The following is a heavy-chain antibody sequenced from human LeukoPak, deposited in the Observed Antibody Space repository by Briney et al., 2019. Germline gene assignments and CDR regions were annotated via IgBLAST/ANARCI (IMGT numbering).Heavy chain of an antibody. CDR1: GGSISSYY. CDR2: IYY. D-gene: IGHD2-2*01. Sequence: SETLSLTCTVSGGSISSYYWSWIRQPPGKGLEWIGYIYYNPSLKSRVTLSVDTSKTQFSLKLSSVTAVDTAVHYCARMDDAHYFDYWGQGTLLTVSS. V-gene: IGHV4-59*12. J-gene: IGHJ4*02. CDR3: ARMDDAHYFDY.